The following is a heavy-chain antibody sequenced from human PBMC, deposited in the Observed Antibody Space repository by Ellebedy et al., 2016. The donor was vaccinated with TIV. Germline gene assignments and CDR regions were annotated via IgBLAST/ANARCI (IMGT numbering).Heavy chain of an antibody. V-gene: IGHV3-7*01. CDR1: GFTFSCCG. CDR2: IKEDGSEK. Sequence: GESLKISCATSGFTFSCCGMHWVRQAPGKGLEWVANIKEDGSEKYYVDSVEGRFTISRDNSKNTLYLQMNSLRAEDTAVYYCAREAAAGSGRYFDLWGRGTLVTVSS. D-gene: IGHD6-13*01. J-gene: IGHJ2*01. CDR3: AREAAAGSGRYFDL.